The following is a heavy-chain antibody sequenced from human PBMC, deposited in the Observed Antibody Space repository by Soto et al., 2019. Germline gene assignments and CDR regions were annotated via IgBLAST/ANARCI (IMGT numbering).Heavy chain of an antibody. CDR2: ISFNGGDA. V-gene: IGHV3-64D*06. Sequence: GGSLRLSCSASGFPFSRFAIHWVRQAPGKGLVYVSGISFNGGDAYHADSVKGRFSISRDNSKNTVYLQMSSLRAEDTAVYYCVKDGAVTFSGWFFDYWGQGTPVTVSS. CDR1: GFPFSRFA. D-gene: IGHD4-4*01. CDR3: VKDGAVTFSGWFFDY. J-gene: IGHJ4*02.